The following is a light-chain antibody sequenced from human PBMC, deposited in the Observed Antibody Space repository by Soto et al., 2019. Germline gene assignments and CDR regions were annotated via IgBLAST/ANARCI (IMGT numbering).Light chain of an antibody. CDR1: SSDVGGYNY. CDR2: EVS. J-gene: IGLJ3*02. V-gene: IGLV2-14*01. Sequence: QSALTQPASVSGSPGQSITISCTGTSSDVGGYNYVSWYQQHPGKAPKLMIYEVSNRPSGVSNRFSGSKSGNTASLPISGLQAEDEADYYCSSYTSSSTRVFGGGTKPTVL. CDR3: SSYTSSSTRV.